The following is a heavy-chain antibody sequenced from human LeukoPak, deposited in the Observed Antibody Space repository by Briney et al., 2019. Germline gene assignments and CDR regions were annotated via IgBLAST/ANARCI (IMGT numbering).Heavy chain of an antibody. CDR2: INHSGST. CDR3: ARVPHYSSSWYGPLDY. Sequence: SETLSLTCAVYGGSFSGYYWSWIRQPPGKGLEWIGEINHSGSTNYNPSLKSRVTISVDTSKNQFSLKLSSVTAADTAVYYCARVPHYSSSWYGPLDYWGQGTLITVSS. CDR1: GGSFSGYY. J-gene: IGHJ4*02. D-gene: IGHD6-13*01. V-gene: IGHV4-34*01.